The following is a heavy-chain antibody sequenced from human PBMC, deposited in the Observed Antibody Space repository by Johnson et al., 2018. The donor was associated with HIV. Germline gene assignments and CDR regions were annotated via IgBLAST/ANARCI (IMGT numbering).Heavy chain of an antibody. CDR2: LFSDGTT. D-gene: IGHD5-24*01. CDR1: GFSVSNYY. V-gene: IGHV3-66*01. J-gene: IGHJ3*02. CDR3: ARACRDGYTCDVYDI. Sequence: VQLVESGGNLVQPGGSLRLSCAASGFSVSNYYMSWVRQAPGKGLEWVSVLFSDGTTYYADSVKGRFTISRDTSKNTLFLQMNSLRAEDTAVFYCARACRDGYTCDVYDIWGQGTMVTVSS.